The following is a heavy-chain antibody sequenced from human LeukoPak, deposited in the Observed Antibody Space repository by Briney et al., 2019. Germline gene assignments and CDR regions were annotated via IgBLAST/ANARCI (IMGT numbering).Heavy chain of an antibody. D-gene: IGHD1-26*01. J-gene: IGHJ4*02. CDR3: ARDLGWDNITSFHF. CDR2: VYSGGSA. CDR1: GFSTYSNY. Sequence: GGSLRLSCVASGFSTYSNYMSWVRQPPGKGLEWVSVVYSGGSANHAESVRGRFIVSRDLSRDTIYLQMNDLRPEDTAVYYCARDLGWDNITSFHFWGQGVLVTVSS. V-gene: IGHV3-66*02.